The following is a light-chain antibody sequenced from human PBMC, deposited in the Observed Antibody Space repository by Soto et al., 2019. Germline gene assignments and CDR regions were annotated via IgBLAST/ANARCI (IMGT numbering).Light chain of an antibody. CDR1: QSVGTS. CDR2: DAS. Sequence: EIVLTQSPATLSLSPGDRASLSCRASQSVGTSLTWYQQKPGQTPRLLIYDASTRATGIPARFSGSGSGTDFTLTISSLETEDFAVYYCQKRRSRFGGGTKGDI. V-gene: IGKV3-11*01. J-gene: IGKJ4*01. CDR3: QKRRSR.